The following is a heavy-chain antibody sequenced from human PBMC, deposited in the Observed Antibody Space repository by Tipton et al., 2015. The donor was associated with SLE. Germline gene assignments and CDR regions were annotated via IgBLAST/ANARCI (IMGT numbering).Heavy chain of an antibody. Sequence: TLSLTCTVSGGSISSYYWSWIRQPAGKGLEWIGYIYTSGSTNYNPSLKSRVTISVDTSKNQFSLKLSSVTAADTAVYYCARDFGSSGSFDYWGQRTLVTVSS. CDR1: GGSISSYY. D-gene: IGHD6-13*01. V-gene: IGHV4-4*07. CDR2: IYTSGST. J-gene: IGHJ4*02. CDR3: ARDFGSSGSFDY.